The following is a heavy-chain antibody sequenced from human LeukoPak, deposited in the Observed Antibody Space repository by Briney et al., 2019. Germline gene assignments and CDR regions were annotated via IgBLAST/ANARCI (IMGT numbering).Heavy chain of an antibody. CDR2: ISYDGNNK. CDR1: GFTFNRFS. Sequence: GSLRLSCAASGFTFNRFSMNWVRQAPGKGLEWVAVISYDGNNKYYADSVKGRFTISRDNSKNTLYLQMNSLRAEYTAVHYCAKGSRDSGYDLNYWGQGTLVTVSS. D-gene: IGHD5-12*01. J-gene: IGHJ4*02. CDR3: AKGSRDSGYDLNY. V-gene: IGHV3-30*18.